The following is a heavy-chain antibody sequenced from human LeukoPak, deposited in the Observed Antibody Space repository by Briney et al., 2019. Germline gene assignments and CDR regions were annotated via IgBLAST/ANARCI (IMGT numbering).Heavy chain of an antibody. CDR2: IYTSGST. Sequence: SETLSLTCTVSGGSISSSSYYWSWIRQPAGKGLEWIGRIYTSGSTSYNPSLKSRVTISVDTSKNQFSLKLSSVTAADTAVYYCARDILTGYGNWFDPWGQGTLVTVSS. CDR1: GGSISSSSYY. CDR3: ARDILTGYGNWFDP. V-gene: IGHV4-61*02. D-gene: IGHD3-9*01. J-gene: IGHJ5*02.